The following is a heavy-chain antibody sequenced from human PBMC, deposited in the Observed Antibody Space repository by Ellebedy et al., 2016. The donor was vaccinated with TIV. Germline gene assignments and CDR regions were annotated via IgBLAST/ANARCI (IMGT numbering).Heavy chain of an antibody. D-gene: IGHD3-22*01. CDR1: GYTFSTYA. J-gene: IGHJ4*02. Sequence: AASVKVSCKASGYTFSTYAMHWVRQAPGHRLEWMGWINAGNGNTKYSQKFQGRVTLSRDTSASTADMELSSLRSEDTAVYYCARDAGYYDSSGYDSFDFWGQGTLVTVSS. V-gene: IGHV1-3*01. CDR3: ARDAGYYDSSGYDSFDF. CDR2: INAGNGNT.